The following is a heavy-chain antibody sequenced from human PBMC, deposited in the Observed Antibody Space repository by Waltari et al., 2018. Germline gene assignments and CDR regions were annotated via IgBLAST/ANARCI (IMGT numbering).Heavy chain of an antibody. CDR1: GCHFTGYL. D-gene: IGHD6-13*01. V-gene: IGHV1-2*06. Sequence: QVQLVQSGAEVTKPGASVTVSCKASGCHFTGYLLHWVPPAPGQGLEWMGRINPTRGGKNNAQKFQGRVTMTRDTSISTAYMELSRLRSDDTAVYYCARAGSSSWYEGFDPWGQGTLVTVSS. CDR3: ARAGSSSWYEGFDP. J-gene: IGHJ5*02. CDR2: INPTRGGK.